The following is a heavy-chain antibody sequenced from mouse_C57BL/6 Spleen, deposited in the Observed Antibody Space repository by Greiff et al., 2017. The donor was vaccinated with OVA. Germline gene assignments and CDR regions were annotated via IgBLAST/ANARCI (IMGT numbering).Heavy chain of an antibody. D-gene: IGHD2-13*01. V-gene: IGHV1-85*01. J-gene: IGHJ4*01. CDR2: IYPRDGST. Sequence: VHLVESGPELVKPGASVKLSCKASGYTFTSYDINWVKQRPGQGLEWIGWIYPRDGSTKYNEKFKGKATLTVDTSSSTAYMELHSLTSEDSAVYFCARQVNYAMDYWGQGTSVTVSS. CDR3: ARQVNYAMDY. CDR1: GYTFTSYD.